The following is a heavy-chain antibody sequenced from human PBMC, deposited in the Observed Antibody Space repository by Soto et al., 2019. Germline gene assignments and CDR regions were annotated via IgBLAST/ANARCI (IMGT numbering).Heavy chain of an antibody. Sequence: QVQLVQSGAEVKKPGSSVKVSCKASGGTFSSYAISWVRQAPGQGLEWMGGIIPIFGTANYAQKFQGRVTITADESXAXDYMELSSLRSEDTAVYYFATVSHEVGGHYSYGMDVRGQGTTATVSS. CDR3: ATVSHEVGGHYSYGMDV. V-gene: IGHV1-69*12. CDR1: GGTFSSYA. D-gene: IGHD4-17*01. CDR2: IIPIFGTA. J-gene: IGHJ6*02.